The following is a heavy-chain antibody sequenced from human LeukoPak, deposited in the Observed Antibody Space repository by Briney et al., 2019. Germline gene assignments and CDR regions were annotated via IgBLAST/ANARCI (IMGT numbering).Heavy chain of an antibody. CDR3: ARGQITGTTNWFDY. J-gene: IGHJ4*02. CDR2: VWFDGTNR. Sequence: GGSLRLSCAASGFSFSGFGMHWVRQAPGKGLEWVAVVWFDGTNRYYADSVKGRFTVSRDNSKNTLDLQMSSLRAEDTAIYYCARGQITGTTNWFDYWGQGTLVTVSS. CDR1: GFSFSGFG. D-gene: IGHD1-7*01. V-gene: IGHV3-33*01.